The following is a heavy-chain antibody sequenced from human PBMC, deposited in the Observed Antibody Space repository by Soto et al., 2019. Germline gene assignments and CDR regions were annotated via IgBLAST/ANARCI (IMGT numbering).Heavy chain of an antibody. V-gene: IGHV3-48*01. CDR1: GFTFSSYS. J-gene: IGHJ3*02. Sequence: GGSLRLSCAASGFTFSSYSMNWVRQAPGKGLEWVSYISSSSSTIYYADSVKGRFTISRDNAKNSLYLQMNSLRAEDTAVYYCASPIVVVPAAIGSDAFDIWGQGTMVTVSS. D-gene: IGHD2-2*01. CDR3: ASPIVVVPAAIGSDAFDI. CDR2: ISSSSSTI.